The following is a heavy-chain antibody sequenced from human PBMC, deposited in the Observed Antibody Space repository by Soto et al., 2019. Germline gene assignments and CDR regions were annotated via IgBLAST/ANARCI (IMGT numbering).Heavy chain of an antibody. J-gene: IGHJ6*02. D-gene: IGHD5-18*01. Sequence: PGESLKISCKGSGYSFTSYWIGWVRQMPGKGLEWMGIIYPGDSDTRYSPSFQGQVTISADKSISTAYLQWSSLKASDTALYYCARVDTAMVPYYYYGMDVWGQGTTVTAP. CDR2: IYPGDSDT. CDR3: ARVDTAMVPYYYYGMDV. CDR1: GYSFTSYW. V-gene: IGHV5-51*01.